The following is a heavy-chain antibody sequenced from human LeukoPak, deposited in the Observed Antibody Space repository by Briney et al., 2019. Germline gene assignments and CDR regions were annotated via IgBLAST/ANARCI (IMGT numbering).Heavy chain of an antibody. CDR2: ISSSSSYI. D-gene: IGHD6-19*01. CDR1: GFTFSSYS. J-gene: IGHJ4*02. V-gene: IGHV3-21*01. CDR3: ARGARSYSSGWYGY. Sequence: PGRSLRLSCAASGFTFSSYSMNWVRQAPGKGLEWVSSISSSSSYIYYADSVKGRFTISRDNAKNSLYLQMNSLRAEDTAVYYCARGARSYSSGWYGYWGQGTLVTVSS.